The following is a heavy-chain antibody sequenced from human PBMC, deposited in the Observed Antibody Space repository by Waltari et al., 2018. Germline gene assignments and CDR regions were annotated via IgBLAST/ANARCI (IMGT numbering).Heavy chain of an antibody. CDR3: ARGGWEWYCSSTSCPADY. CDR1: VGSFSGYY. CDR2: INHSGST. V-gene: IGHV4-34*01. Sequence: QVQLQQWGAGLLKPSETLSLTCAVYVGSFSGYYWSWIRQPPGKGLEWIGEINHSGSTNYNPSLKSRVTISVDTSKNQFSLKLSSVTAADTAVYYCARGGWEWYCSSTSCPADYWGQGTLVTVSS. J-gene: IGHJ4*02. D-gene: IGHD2-2*01.